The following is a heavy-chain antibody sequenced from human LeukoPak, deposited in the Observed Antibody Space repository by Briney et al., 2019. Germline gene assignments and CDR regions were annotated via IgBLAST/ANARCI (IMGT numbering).Heavy chain of an antibody. CDR1: GYTFTSYD. CDR3: ARGDPRGDYLGYYYYGMDV. Sequence: ASGKVSCKASGYTFTSYDINWVRQATGQGLEWMGWMNPNSGNTGYAQKFQGRVTMTRNTSISTAYMELSSLRSEDTAVYYCARGDPRGDYLGYYYYGMDVWGQGTTVTVSS. V-gene: IGHV1-8*01. CDR2: MNPNSGNT. D-gene: IGHD4-17*01. J-gene: IGHJ6*02.